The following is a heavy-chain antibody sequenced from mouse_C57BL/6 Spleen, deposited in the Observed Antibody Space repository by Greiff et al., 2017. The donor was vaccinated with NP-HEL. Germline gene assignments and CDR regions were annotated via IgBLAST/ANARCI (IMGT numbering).Heavy chain of an antibody. V-gene: IGHV5-9-1*02. CDR1: GFTFSSYA. CDR3: TRVAVVATTRYYFDY. J-gene: IGHJ2*01. D-gene: IGHD1-1*01. CDR2: ISSGGDYI. Sequence: DVKLVESGEGLVKPGGSLKLSCAASGFTFSSYAMSWVRQTPEKRLEWVAYISSGGDYIYYADTVKGRFTISRDNARNTLYLQMSSLKSEDTAMYYCTRVAVVATTRYYFDYWGQGTTLTVSS.